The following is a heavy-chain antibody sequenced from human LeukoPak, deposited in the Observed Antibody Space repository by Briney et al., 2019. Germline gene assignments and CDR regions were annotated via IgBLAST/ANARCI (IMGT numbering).Heavy chain of an antibody. Sequence: GGSLRLSCAASGFTFSSYAMSWVRQAPGKGLEWGSAISGSGGSTYYADSVKGRFTISRDNSKNTLYLQMNSLRDEDTAVYYCAKGLNDYVWGSYRPLDYWGQGTLVTVSS. CDR3: AKGLNDYVWGSYRPLDY. V-gene: IGHV3-23*01. D-gene: IGHD3-16*02. J-gene: IGHJ4*02. CDR2: ISGSGGST. CDR1: GFTFSSYA.